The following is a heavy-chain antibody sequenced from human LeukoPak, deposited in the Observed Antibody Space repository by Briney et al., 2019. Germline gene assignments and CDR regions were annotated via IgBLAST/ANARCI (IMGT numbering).Heavy chain of an antibody. CDR1: GDSIRTNSYF. V-gene: IGHV4-39*01. J-gene: IGHJ5*02. D-gene: IGHD5-24*01. Sequence: SETLSLTCSLSGDSIRTNSYFWAWIRQPPGMELEWLGSISYHGITYYNPFLTSRAIVSVDTSKNQFSLNLNSVTAADTAVYYCARRNGHTWDVGNWFDPWGQGTLVTVSS. CDR2: ISYHGIT. CDR3: ARRNGHTWDVGNWFDP.